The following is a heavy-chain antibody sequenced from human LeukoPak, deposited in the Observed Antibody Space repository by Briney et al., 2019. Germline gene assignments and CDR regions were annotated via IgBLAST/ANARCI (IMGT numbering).Heavy chain of an antibody. CDR3: ARGSLEGSSYEYYYYYYYMDV. V-gene: IGHV3-7*01. CDR1: GFTFSSYW. CDR2: IKQDGSEK. Sequence: PGGSLRLSCAASGFTFSSYWMSWVRQAPGKGLEWVANIKQDGSEKYYVDSVKGRFTISRDNAKNSLYLQMNSLRAEDAAVYYCARGSLEGSSYEYYYYYYYMDVWGKGTTVTVSS. D-gene: IGHD1-26*01. J-gene: IGHJ6*03.